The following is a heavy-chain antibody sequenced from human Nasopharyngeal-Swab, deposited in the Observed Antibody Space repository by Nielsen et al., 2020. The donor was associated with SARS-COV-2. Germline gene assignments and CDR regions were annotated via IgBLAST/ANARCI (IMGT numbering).Heavy chain of an antibody. J-gene: IGHJ6*03. CDR2: FYSGGTT. CDR1: GFTVSSNY. Sequence: GGSMRLSCAASGFTVSSNYMHWVRQAPVEGLEWVSAFYSGGTTYYADSVKGRVTISRDNSNNTVYLQMNSLRAEDTAVYYCARGSTVSSYYHYMDVWGKGTTVTVSS. CDR3: ARGSTVSSYYHYMDV. D-gene: IGHD2-2*01. V-gene: IGHV3-66*01.